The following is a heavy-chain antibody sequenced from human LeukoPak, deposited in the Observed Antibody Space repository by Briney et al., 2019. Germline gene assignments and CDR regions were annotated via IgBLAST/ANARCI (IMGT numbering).Heavy chain of an antibody. CDR2: INHSGST. CDR3: ARGTSGDYVDY. Sequence: SETLSLTCAVYGGSFSGYHWSWIRQPPGKGLEWIGEINHSGSTNYNPSLKSRVTISVDTSKNQFSLKLSSVTAADTAVYYCARGTSGDYVDYWGQGTLVTASS. V-gene: IGHV4-34*01. J-gene: IGHJ4*02. CDR1: GGSFSGYH. D-gene: IGHD4-17*01.